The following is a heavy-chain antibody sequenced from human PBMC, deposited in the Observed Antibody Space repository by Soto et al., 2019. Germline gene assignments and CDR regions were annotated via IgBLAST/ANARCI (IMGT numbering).Heavy chain of an antibody. V-gene: IGHV3-53*01. J-gene: IGHJ4*02. CDR2: IYSGGST. D-gene: IGHD3-10*01. CDR3: ASDDYGSGSCRY. CDR1: GFTVSSNY. Sequence: GGSLRLSCAASGFTVSSNYMSWVRQAPGKGLEWVSVIYSGGSTYYADSVKGRFTISRDNSKNTLYLQMNSLRAEDTAVYYCASDDYGSGSCRYWGQGTLVTVSS.